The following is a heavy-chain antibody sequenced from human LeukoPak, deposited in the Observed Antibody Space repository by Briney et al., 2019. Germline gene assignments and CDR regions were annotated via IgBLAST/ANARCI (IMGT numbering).Heavy chain of an antibody. CDR2: IAYDGSNK. Sequence: GGSLRLSCAASGFTFSSFAMHWVRQAPGKGLEWVAVIAYDGSNKYYADSVRGRFTISRDNSKNTVYLQMNSLRAEDTAVYYCARDLSGVTGYTYGRGIDYWGQGTLVTVSS. CDR3: ARDLSGVTGYTYGRGIDY. V-gene: IGHV3-30*04. CDR1: GFTFSSFA. J-gene: IGHJ4*02. D-gene: IGHD5-18*01.